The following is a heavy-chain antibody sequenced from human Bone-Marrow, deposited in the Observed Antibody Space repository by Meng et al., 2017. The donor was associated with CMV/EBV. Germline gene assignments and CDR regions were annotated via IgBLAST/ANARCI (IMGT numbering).Heavy chain of an antibody. J-gene: IGHJ6*02. CDR1: GGSFSGYY. CDR2: IYYSGST. CDR3: ATLEIALGGGYYGMDV. D-gene: IGHD1-1*01. Sequence: ESLKISCAVYGGSFSGYYWSWIRQPPGKGLEWIGYIYYSGSTNYNPSLKSRVTISVDTSKNQFSLKLSSVTAADTAVYYCATLEIALGGGYYGMDVWGQGTTVTVSS. V-gene: IGHV4-59*01.